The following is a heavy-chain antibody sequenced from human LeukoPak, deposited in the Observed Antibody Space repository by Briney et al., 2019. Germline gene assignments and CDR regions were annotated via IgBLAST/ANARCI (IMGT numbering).Heavy chain of an antibody. CDR2: MNPNSGNT. J-gene: IGHJ6*03. Sequence: ASVKVSCKASGYTFTSYDINWVRQATGQGLEWMGWMNPNSGNTGYAQKFQGRVTMTRNTSISTAYMELSSLRSEDTAVYYCARGLRGTARNYYYYMDVWGKGTTVTVSS. V-gene: IGHV1-8*01. CDR3: ARGLRGTARNYYYYMDV. D-gene: IGHD3-16*01. CDR1: GYTFTSYD.